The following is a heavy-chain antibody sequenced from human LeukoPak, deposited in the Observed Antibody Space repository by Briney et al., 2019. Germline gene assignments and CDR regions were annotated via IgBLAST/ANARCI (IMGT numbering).Heavy chain of an antibody. V-gene: IGHV1-69*13. CDR1: GGTFSSYA. CDR3: ARSSLRFLEWLLSRYYYYMDV. J-gene: IGHJ6*03. D-gene: IGHD3-3*01. Sequence: ASVKVSCKASGGTFSSYAISWVRQAPGQGLEWMGGIIPIFGTANYAQKFQGRVTITADESTSTAYMELSSLRSEDTAVYYGARSSLRFLEWLLSRYYYYMDVWGKGTTVTVSS. CDR2: IIPIFGTA.